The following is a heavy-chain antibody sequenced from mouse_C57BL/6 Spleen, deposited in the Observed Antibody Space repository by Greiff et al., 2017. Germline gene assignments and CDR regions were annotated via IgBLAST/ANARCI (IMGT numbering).Heavy chain of an antibody. D-gene: IGHD2-3*01. CDR2: IDPSDSYT. V-gene: IGHV1-69*01. J-gene: IGHJ4*01. CDR3: ARKMGNDGYYGAMDY. Sequence: QVQLQQPGAELVMPGASVKLSCKASGYTFTSYWMHWVKQRPGQGLEWIGEIDPSDSYTNYNQKFKGKSTLTVDKSSSTAYMQLSSLTSEDSAVYYCARKMGNDGYYGAMDYWGQGTSDTVSS. CDR1: GYTFTSYW.